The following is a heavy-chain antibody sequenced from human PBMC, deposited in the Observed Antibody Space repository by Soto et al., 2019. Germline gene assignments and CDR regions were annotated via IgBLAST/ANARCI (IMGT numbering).Heavy chain of an antibody. CDR3: ARGQEGIVATH. V-gene: IGHV4-34*01. CDR1: GGSLTGYY. Sequence: QVQLQQWGAGLLKPSETLSLTCTVNGGSLTGYYWSWIRQPPGKGLEWMGEVKDGGSTNYSPSLRGRVSIAADTSKNHFSLRLNSVTAADTAGYFCARGQEGIVATHWDQGALVTVSS. CDR2: VKDGGST. J-gene: IGHJ4*02. D-gene: IGHD5-12*01.